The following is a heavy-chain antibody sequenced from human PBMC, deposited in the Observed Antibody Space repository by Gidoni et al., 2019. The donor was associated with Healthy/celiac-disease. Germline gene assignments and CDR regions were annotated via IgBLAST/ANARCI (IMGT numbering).Heavy chain of an antibody. Sequence: EVQLVESGGGLVQPGGSLRLSCAASGFPFSSYDMHWVRQATGKGLEWVSAIGTAGDKYYPGSVKGRFTISRENAKNSLYLQMNSLRAGDTAVYYCARVGRGSSWYWYFDLWGRGTLVTVSS. CDR3: ARVGRGSSWYWYFDL. CDR2: IGTAGDK. D-gene: IGHD6-13*01. V-gene: IGHV3-13*01. CDR1: GFPFSSYD. J-gene: IGHJ2*01.